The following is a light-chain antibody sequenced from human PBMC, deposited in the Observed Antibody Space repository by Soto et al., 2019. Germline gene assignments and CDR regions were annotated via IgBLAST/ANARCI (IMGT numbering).Light chain of an antibody. V-gene: IGLV2-14*01. Sequence: QSALPQPASVSGSPGQSITISCTGTSSDVGGYNYVSWYQLHPGKAPKLMVYEVSNRPSGVSNRFSGSKSGNTASLTISGLQAEDEADYYCSSYTSSTAYVCGTGTKVTVL. CDR2: EVS. CDR3: SSYTSSTAYV. J-gene: IGLJ1*01. CDR1: SSDVGGYNY.